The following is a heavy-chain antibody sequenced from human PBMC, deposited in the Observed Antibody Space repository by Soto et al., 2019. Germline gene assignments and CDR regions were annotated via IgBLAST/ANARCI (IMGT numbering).Heavy chain of an antibody. V-gene: IGHV2-5*01. CDR2: IYWNDDK. D-gene: IGHD6-6*01. J-gene: IGHJ6*02. CDR3: ARRRGSSSIHPDYYYYYGMDV. Sequence: GLDLEWLALIYWNDDKRYSPSLKSRLTITKDTSKNQVVLTMTNMDPVDTATYYCARRRGSSSIHPDYYYYYGMDVWGQGTTVTVSS.